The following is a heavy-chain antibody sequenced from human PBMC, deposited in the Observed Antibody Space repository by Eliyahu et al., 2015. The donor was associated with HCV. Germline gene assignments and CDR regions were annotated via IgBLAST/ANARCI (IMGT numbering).Heavy chain of an antibody. D-gene: IGHD2-2*01. Sequence: QVQLQESGPGLVKPSETLSLTCTVXGGSISSYYWSWIRQPAGKGLEWIGRIYTSGSTNYNPSLKSRVTMSVDTSKNQFSLKLSSVTAADTAVYYCARDLPSSWIPAAILGWFDPWGQGTLVTVSS. J-gene: IGHJ5*02. CDR3: ARDLPSSWIPAAILGWFDP. CDR2: IYTSGST. V-gene: IGHV4-4*07. CDR1: GGSISSYY.